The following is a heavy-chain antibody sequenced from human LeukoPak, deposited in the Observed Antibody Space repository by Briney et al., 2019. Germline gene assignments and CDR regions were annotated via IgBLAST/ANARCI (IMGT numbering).Heavy chain of an antibody. CDR2: ISASGDRT. J-gene: IGHJ5*02. CDR3: AKNGEVLSWFDP. D-gene: IGHD3-10*01. V-gene: IGHV3-23*01. Sequence: GGSLRLSCAASGFTFSSYAMSWVRQAPGKGLEWVSSISASGDRTYYADSVKGRFTISRDNSKNTLYLQMNSLRAEDTAVYSCAKNGEVLSWFDPWGQGTLVTVSS. CDR1: GFTFSSYA.